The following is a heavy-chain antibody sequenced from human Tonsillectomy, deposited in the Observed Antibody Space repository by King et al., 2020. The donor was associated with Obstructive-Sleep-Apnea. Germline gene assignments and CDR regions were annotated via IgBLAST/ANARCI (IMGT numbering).Heavy chain of an antibody. Sequence: VQLVESGGGLVQPGGSLRLSCAASGFTFSSYAMSWVRQAPGKGLEWVSAIMGSGGTTYYADSVKGRFTISRDNSKNTLYLQMNRLRAEDTAVYYCAKEKSLLWFGGTFDYWGQGTLVTVSS. J-gene: IGHJ4*02. CDR3: AKEKSLLWFGGTFDY. CDR1: GFTFSSYA. V-gene: IGHV3-23*04. D-gene: IGHD3-10*01. CDR2: IMGSGGTT.